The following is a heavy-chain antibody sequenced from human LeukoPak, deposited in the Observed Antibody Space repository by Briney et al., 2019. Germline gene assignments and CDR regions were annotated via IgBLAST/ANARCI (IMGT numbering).Heavy chain of an antibody. CDR3: AREWSGSGYYPSNWFDP. CDR2: INPNSGGT. J-gene: IGHJ5*02. CDR1: GYTFTGYY. Sequence: ASVKVSCKASGYTFTGYYMHWVRQAPGQGLEWMGWINPNSGGTNYAQKFQGRVTMTRDTSISTAYMELSRLRSDDTAVYCCAREWSGSGYYPSNWFDPWGQGTLVTVSS. D-gene: IGHD3-22*01. V-gene: IGHV1-2*02.